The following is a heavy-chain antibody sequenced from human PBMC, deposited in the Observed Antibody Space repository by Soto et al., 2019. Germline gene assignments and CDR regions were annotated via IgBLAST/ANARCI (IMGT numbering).Heavy chain of an antibody. D-gene: IGHD3-3*01. Sequence: ASVKVSCKASGYTFTSYDITWVRRATGQGLEWMGWMNPNSGNTGYAQKFQGRVTMTRNTSISTAYMELSSLRSEDTAVYYCARGRRTIFGVVIMGAFDIWGQGTMVTVSS. CDR1: GYTFTSYD. V-gene: IGHV1-8*01. CDR2: MNPNSGNT. CDR3: ARGRRTIFGVVIMGAFDI. J-gene: IGHJ3*02.